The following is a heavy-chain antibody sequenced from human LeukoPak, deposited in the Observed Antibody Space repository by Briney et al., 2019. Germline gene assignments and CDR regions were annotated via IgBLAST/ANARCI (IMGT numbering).Heavy chain of an antibody. CDR3: ARAHFSSGYRGG. V-gene: IGHV3-30-3*01. Sequence: PGGSLRLSCAASGFTFSSYAMHWVRQAPGKGLEWVAVISYDGSNKYYADSVKGRFTISRDNSKNTPYLQMNSLRAEDTAVYYCARAHFSSGYRGGWGQGTLVTVSS. D-gene: IGHD3-22*01. CDR2: ISYDGSNK. CDR1: GFTFSSYA. J-gene: IGHJ4*02.